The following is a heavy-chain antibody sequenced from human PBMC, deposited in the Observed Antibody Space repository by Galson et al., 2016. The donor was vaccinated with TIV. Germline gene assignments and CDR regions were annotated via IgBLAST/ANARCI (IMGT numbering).Heavy chain of an antibody. V-gene: IGHV2-5*02. Sequence: PALVKPTQTLTLTCTFSGFSLNTRGAGVGWIRQPPGKALEWLALIYWDDDKRYSPSLKNRLTITKDTSKNQVVLTMTNMDPVDTATYYCAHANLQWLIQAFDFWGQGTLVTVSS. D-gene: IGHD6-19*01. CDR2: IYWDDDK. CDR3: AHANLQWLIQAFDF. CDR1: GFSLNTRGAG. J-gene: IGHJ4*02.